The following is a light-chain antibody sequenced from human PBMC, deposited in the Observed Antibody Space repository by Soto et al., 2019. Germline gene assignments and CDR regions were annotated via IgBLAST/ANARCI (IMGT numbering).Light chain of an antibody. CDR2: DVS. CDR1: QNISSY. CDR3: QQRSNWPRT. V-gene: IGKV3-11*01. J-gene: IGKJ1*01. Sequence: EILFTLSATTMSLSPAIRAPLPCSASQNISSYLIWYQQKPGQAPRLLIYDVSNRATGIPARFSGSGSGTDFTLTISSLEPEDFAVYYCQQRSNWPRTFGQGTKVDIK.